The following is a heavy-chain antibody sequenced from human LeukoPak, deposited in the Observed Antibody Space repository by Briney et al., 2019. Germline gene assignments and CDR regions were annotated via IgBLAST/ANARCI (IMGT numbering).Heavy chain of an antibody. D-gene: IGHD3-9*01. J-gene: IGHJ4*02. V-gene: IGHV3-66*02. Sequence: PGGSLRLSCSASGFIVSSNFMSWVRQAPGKGLEWGSVIYSGGTTYYADSVQGRFTISRDNSKHTLYLQMNSLRADATAVYYCPSSYLGILPGYSYWGQGTLVTVSS. CDR1: GFIVSSNF. CDR2: IYSGGTT. CDR3: PSSYLGILPGYSY.